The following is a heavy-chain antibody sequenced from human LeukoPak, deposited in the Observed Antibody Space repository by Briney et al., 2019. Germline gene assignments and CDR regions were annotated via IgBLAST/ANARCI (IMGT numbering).Heavy chain of an antibody. CDR2: IYPRDGST. V-gene: IGHV1-46*01. Sequence: ASVKVSCKASGYTFTSYDINWVRQATGQGLEWMGMIYPRDGSTGYAQKFQGRVAVTRDTSTSTVHMELSGLRSEDTAVYYCARDQEGFDYWGQGTLVTVSS. CDR3: ARDQEGFDY. J-gene: IGHJ4*02. CDR1: GYTFTSYD.